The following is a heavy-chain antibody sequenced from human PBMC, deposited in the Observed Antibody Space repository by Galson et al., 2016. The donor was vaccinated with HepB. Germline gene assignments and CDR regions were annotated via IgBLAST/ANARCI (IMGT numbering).Heavy chain of an antibody. CDR1: GFSFSSNA. CDR2: ISDSGGTR. J-gene: IGHJ6*03. Sequence: SLRLSCAASGFSFSSNAMSWVRQAPGKGLEWLSFISDSGGTRHYADSVKGRFTVSRDNSKDMPYLQMNGLRADDTAVYYCAKGGGGSSSWQKYYYYYYMDVWGKGTTVTVSS. D-gene: IGHD6-13*01. V-gene: IGHV3-23*01. CDR3: AKGGGGSSSWQKYYYYYYMDV.